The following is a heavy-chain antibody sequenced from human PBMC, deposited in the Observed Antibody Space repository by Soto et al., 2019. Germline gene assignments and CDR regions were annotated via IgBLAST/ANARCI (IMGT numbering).Heavy chain of an antibody. J-gene: IGHJ2*01. CDR1: GFTFSSYA. CDR3: AGEGVGSSVTPLFAL. Sequence: QVQLVESGGGVVQPGRSLRLSCAASGFTFSSYAMHWVRQAPGKGLEWVAVISYDGSNKYYADSVKGRFTISRDNSKNALYLQMSSLRAEDTAVYCCAGEGVGSSVTPLFALWGRGTLVTVSS. D-gene: IGHD2-21*02. V-gene: IGHV3-30-3*01. CDR2: ISYDGSNK.